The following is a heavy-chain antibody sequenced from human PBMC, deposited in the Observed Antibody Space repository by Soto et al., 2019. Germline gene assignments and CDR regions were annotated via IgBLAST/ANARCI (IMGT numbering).Heavy chain of an antibody. CDR3: ARSPPSSYYGGSGTFDY. Sequence: LSLTCAVSGGFTSTNNWWSWVRQPPGKGLEWIGDAYHSGSTEYNPSLKSRVSISVDKSKNQISLKLTSATAADTAVYYCARSPPSSYYGGSGTFDYWGQGTLVTV. V-gene: IGHV4-4*02. J-gene: IGHJ4*02. D-gene: IGHD3-10*01. CDR1: GGFTSTNNW. CDR2: AYHSGST.